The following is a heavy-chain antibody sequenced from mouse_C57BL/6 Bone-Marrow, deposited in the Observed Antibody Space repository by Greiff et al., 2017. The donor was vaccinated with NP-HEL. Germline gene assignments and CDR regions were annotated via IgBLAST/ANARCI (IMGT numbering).Heavy chain of an antibody. D-gene: IGHD2-12*01. CDR2: IYPRSGNT. CDR3: ARYLRYAMDY. CDR1: GYTFTSYG. Sequence: VQGVESGAELARPGASVKLSCKASGYTFTSYGISWVKQRTGQGLEWIGEIYPRSGNTYYNEKFKGKATLTADKSSSTAYMELRSLTSEDSAVYFCARYLRYAMDYWGQGTSVTVSS. J-gene: IGHJ4*01. V-gene: IGHV1-81*01.